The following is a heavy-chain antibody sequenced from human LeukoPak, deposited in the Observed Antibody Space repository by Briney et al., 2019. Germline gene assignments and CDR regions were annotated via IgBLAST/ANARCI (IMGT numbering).Heavy chain of an antibody. CDR3: ARWGVYCSSTSCYGIWFDP. CDR1: GGSFSGYY. CDR2: INHSGST. J-gene: IGHJ5*02. V-gene: IGHV4-34*01. Sequence: SETLSLTCAVYGGSFSGYYWSWIRQPPGKGLEWIGEINHSGSTNYNPSLKSRVTISVDTSKNQFSLKLSSVTAADTAVYYCARWGVYCSSTSCYGIWFDPWGQGTLVTVSS. D-gene: IGHD2-2*01.